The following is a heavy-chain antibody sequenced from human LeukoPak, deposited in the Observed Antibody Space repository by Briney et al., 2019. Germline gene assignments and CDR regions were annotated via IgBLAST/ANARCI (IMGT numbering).Heavy chain of an antibody. V-gene: IGHV4-39*01. J-gene: IGHJ4*02. CDR2: IYYSGST. Sequence: SETPSLTCTVSGGSISGSSYYWGWIRQPPGKGLEWIGTIYYSGSTYYNPSLKSRVTISVDTSNNQFPMKLSSVTAADTAVYYCARSLITSIDYWGQGTLVTVSS. CDR1: GGSISGSSYY. CDR3: ARSLITSIDY.